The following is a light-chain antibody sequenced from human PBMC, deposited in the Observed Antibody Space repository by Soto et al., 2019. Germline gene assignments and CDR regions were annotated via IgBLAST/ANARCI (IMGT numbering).Light chain of an antibody. Sequence: EIVLTQSPATLSLSPGERATLSCRASQSVSTYLAWFQQKPGXAPXXLIYDASTRATGIPARLSGSGSGTEFTLTISMLEPEDFAIDYCQHRHSWVTFGQGTRLEI. CDR1: QSVSTY. CDR2: DAS. CDR3: QHRHSWVT. J-gene: IGKJ5*01. V-gene: IGKV3-11*01.